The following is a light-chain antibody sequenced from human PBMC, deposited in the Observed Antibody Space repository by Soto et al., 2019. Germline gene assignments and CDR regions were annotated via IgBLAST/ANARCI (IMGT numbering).Light chain of an antibody. CDR2: GAS. CDR1: QSISIN. V-gene: IGKV3-11*01. J-gene: IGKJ5*01. Sequence: EIVMTQSPVTLSVSPGERATLSCRASQSISINLAWYQHKPGQAPRLLIHGASTRATGIPARISGSGSGTDFTLTISSLEPEDFAVYYCQQRSNWPTFGQGTRLEIK. CDR3: QQRSNWPT.